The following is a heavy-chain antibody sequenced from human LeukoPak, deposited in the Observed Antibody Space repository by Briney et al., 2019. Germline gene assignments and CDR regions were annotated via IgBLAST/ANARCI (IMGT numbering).Heavy chain of an antibody. CDR2: IYSGGST. V-gene: IGHV3-53*01. CDR1: GFTVSSNY. CDR3: AREFVGYSSGWYINGMDV. D-gene: IGHD6-19*01. Sequence: GGSLRLSCAASGFTVSSNYMSWVRQAPGKGLEWVSVIYSGGSTYYADSVKGRFTISRDNSKNTLYLQMNSRRAEDTAVYYCAREFVGYSSGWYINGMDVWGQGTTVTVSS. J-gene: IGHJ6*02.